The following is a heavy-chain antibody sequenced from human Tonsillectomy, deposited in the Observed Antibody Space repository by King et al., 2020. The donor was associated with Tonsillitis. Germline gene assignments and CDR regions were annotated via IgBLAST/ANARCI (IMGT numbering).Heavy chain of an antibody. D-gene: IGHD5-12*01. J-gene: IGHJ4*02. CDR1: GYSISSGHY. CDR2: IHHSGST. CDR3: ARDGGGGYSGYDTGVSHY. V-gene: IGHV4-38-2*01. Sequence: QLQESGPGLVKPSETLSLTCDVSGYSISSGHYWGWLRQPPGKGLEWIGSIHHSGSTQYNPSVKSRVTISVDTSKNQFSLRLSSVTSADTAVYFCARDGGGGYSGYDTGVSHYWGQGTLVTVSS.